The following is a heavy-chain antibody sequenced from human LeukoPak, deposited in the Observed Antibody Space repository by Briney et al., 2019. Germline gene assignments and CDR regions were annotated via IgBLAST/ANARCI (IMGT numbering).Heavy chain of an antibody. CDR3: ARDPSIPAASPYYYGSGSYQSYYYYGMDV. J-gene: IGHJ6*02. V-gene: IGHV3-21*01. Sequence: GGSLRLSCAASGFTFSSYSMNWVRQAPGKGLEWVSSISSSSYIYYADSVKGRFTISRDNAKNSLYLQMNSLRAEDTAVYYCARDPSIPAASPYYYGSGSYQSYYYYGMDVWGQGTTVTVSS. CDR2: ISSSSYI. CDR1: GFTFSSYS. D-gene: IGHD3-10*01.